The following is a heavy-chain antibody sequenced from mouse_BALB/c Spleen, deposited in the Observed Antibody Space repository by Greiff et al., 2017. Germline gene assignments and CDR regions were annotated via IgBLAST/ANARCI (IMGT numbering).Heavy chain of an antibody. Sequence: VQLQQPGAELVKPGASVKLSCKASGYTFTSYWMHWVKQRPGQGLEWIGEINPSNGRTNYNEKFKSKATLTVDKSSSTAYMQLSSLTSEDSAVYYCARRHYGYYAMDHWGQGTSVTVSS. J-gene: IGHJ4*01. D-gene: IGHD1-2*01. CDR3: ARRHYGYYAMDH. CDR1: GYTFTSYW. V-gene: IGHV1S81*02. CDR2: INPSNGRT.